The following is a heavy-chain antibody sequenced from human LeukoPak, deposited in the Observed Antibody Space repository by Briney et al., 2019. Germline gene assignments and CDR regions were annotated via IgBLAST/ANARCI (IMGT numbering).Heavy chain of an antibody. J-gene: IGHJ4*02. CDR3: ATRITMVRTAPY. D-gene: IGHD3-10*01. Sequence: GGSLRLSCAASGFTFSSYEMNWVRQAPGKGLEWVSYISSSGSTIYYADSVKGRFTISRDNAKNSLYLQMNSLRAEDTAVYYCATRITMVRTAPYWGQGTLVTVSS. V-gene: IGHV3-48*03. CDR1: GFTFSSYE. CDR2: ISSSGSTI.